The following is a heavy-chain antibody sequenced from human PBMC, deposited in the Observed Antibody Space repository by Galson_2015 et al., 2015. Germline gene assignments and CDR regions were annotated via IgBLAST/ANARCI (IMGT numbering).Heavy chain of an antibody. Sequence: SETLSLTCAVSGGSITSGNWWSWVRQPPGKGMEWIGEIYRSGNTNFNPSLKSRVTISLDKSKNKFSLKMTSPTAADTAFYYCDRGGWYGDTIDFWGRGTLVTVSS. CDR1: GGSITSGNW. CDR2: IYRSGNT. D-gene: IGHD6-19*01. CDR3: DRGGWYGDTIDF. J-gene: IGHJ4*02. V-gene: IGHV4-4*02.